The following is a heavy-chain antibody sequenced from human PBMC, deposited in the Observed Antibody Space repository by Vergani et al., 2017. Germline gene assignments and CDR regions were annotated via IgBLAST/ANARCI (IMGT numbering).Heavy chain of an antibody. Sequence: QVQLQESGPGLVKPSETLSLTCTVSGGSVSSGNYYWSWIRQPAGKALEWIGYIHNSGSTNYNPSLKSRVTISVDTSKNQFSLKLSSVTAADTAVYYCARGAHLGMDVWGKGTTVTVSS. CDR2: IHNSGST. CDR3: ARGAHLGMDV. V-gene: IGHV4-61*10. CDR1: GGSVSSGNYY. J-gene: IGHJ6*04.